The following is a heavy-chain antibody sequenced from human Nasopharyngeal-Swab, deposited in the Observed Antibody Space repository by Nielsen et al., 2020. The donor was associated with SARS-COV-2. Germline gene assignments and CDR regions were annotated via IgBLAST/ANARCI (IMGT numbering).Heavy chain of an antibody. J-gene: IGHJ3*02. CDR1: GGSISSSNW. CDR2: IYYSGST. D-gene: IGHD2-15*01. V-gene: IGHV4-4*02. Sequence: SETLSLTCAVSGGSISSSNWWSWIRQHPGKGLEWIGYIYYSGSTNYNPSLKSRVTISVDTSKNQFSLKLSSVTAADTAVYYCARVLTRNLVVALVLDAFDIWGQGTMVTVSS. CDR3: ARVLTRNLVVALVLDAFDI.